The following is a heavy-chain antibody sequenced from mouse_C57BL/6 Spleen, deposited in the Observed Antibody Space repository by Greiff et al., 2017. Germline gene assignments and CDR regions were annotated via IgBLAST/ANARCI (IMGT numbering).Heavy chain of an antibody. Sequence: VQLQQSGPELVKPGASVKISCKASGYAFSSSWLNWVKQRPGKGLEWIGRIYPGDGDTNYNEKFKSKATLTVDKSSSTAYMQLSSLTSEDSAVYYGAREEAGISWFAYWGQGTLVTVSA. CDR2: IYPGDGDT. CDR1: GYAFSSSW. D-gene: IGHD4-1*01. J-gene: IGHJ3*01. V-gene: IGHV1-82*01. CDR3: AREEAGISWFAY.